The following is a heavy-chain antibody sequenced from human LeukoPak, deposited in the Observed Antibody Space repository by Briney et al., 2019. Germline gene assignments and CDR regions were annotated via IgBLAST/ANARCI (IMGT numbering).Heavy chain of an antibody. CDR3: ARDRGGWPDY. CDR1: RFTFSIFA. D-gene: IGHD6-19*01. CDR2: ISSSSSTI. Sequence: PGGSLRLSCAASRFTFSIFATNWVRQAPGKGLEWLSYISSSSSTIYYADSVKGRFTISRDNAKNSLYLQLNSLRPEDTGLYYCARDRGGWPDYWGQGTLVTVSS. J-gene: IGHJ4*02. V-gene: IGHV3-48*01.